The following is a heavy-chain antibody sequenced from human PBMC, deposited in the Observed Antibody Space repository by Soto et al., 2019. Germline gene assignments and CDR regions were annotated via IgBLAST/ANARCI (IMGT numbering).Heavy chain of an antibody. V-gene: IGHV3-23*01. CDR3: AKETATAAGAFWYFDL. CDR1: GFTFRTSA. D-gene: IGHD6-13*01. CDR2: ISASATTT. Sequence: EVQLLESGGGVLQPGGSLRLSCAASGFTFRTSAMSWLRQAPGKGLEWVSGISASATTTYYADSVRGRFTISRDNSEKTLSLHIISLRDEDTAVYYCAKETATAAGAFWYFDLWGPGTIVTVSS. J-gene: IGHJ2*01.